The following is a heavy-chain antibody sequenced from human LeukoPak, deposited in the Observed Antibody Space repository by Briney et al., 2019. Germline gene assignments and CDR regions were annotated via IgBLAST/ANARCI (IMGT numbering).Heavy chain of an antibody. V-gene: IGHV4-4*09. CDR1: LCSIRKYY. D-gene: IGHD3-10*01. CDR2: IYATGST. Sequence: SETLPLTCTGCLCSIRKYYWILIGQPPAKALEGIGYIYATGSTNYNPSLKSRVTISVDTSKHQFSLNLRPVTAADTAVYYCARHGSVRSPLGPWGQGTLVTVSS. J-gene: IGHJ5*02. CDR3: ARHGSVRSPLGP.